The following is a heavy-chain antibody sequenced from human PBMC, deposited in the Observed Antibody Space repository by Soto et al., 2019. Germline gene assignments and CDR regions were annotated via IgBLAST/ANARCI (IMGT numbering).Heavy chain of an antibody. J-gene: IGHJ5*02. Sequence: SETLSLTCAVSGASFSGFYWSWIRQSPGKGLEWIGEIDHSGITNHNTALKSRATMSVDTSKNQFSLKLRSVTAADTAVYYCARDRVVYAMNSFDPWGQGTLVTVSS. CDR1: GASFSGFY. D-gene: IGHD2-8*02. CDR3: ARDRVVYAMNSFDP. CDR2: IDHSGIT. V-gene: IGHV4-34*04.